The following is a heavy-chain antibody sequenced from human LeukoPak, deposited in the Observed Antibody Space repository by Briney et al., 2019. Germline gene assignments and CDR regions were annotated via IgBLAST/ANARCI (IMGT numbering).Heavy chain of an antibody. CDR2: INSDSGGT. V-gene: IGHV1-2*02. D-gene: IGHD6-6*01. CDR3: ARGNIATRRGENWFDP. CDR1: GYTFTGDF. J-gene: IGHJ5*02. Sequence: ASVKVSCKASGYTFTGDFIHWVRQAPGQGLEWMGWINSDSGGTNYARKFQGRVTMTRDTSISTAYMELSSLRSYDTAVFYCARGNIATRRGENWFDPWGQGTLVTVSS.